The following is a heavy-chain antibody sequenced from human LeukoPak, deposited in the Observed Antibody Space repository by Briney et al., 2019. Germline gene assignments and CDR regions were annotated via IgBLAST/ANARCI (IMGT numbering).Heavy chain of an antibody. D-gene: IGHD6-13*01. CDR2: IKQDGSEK. V-gene: IGHV3-7*03. J-gene: IGHJ1*01. CDR1: GFTLSKHW. CDR3: ANEAQQYFEH. Sequence: GGSLTLSCAASGFTLSKHWMTWVRQAPGKGLECVAIIKQDGSEKYYVNSVKGRFTISRDNSKNSLFLQMSSLRTEDAALYYCANEAQQYFEHWGQGTLVIVAS.